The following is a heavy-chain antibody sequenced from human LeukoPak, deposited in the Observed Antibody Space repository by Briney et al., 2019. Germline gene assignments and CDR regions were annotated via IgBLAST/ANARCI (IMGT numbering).Heavy chain of an antibody. Sequence: ASVKVSCKASGYTFTSYGISWVRQAPGQGLEWMGWISAYNGNTNYAQKLQGRVTMTTDTSTSTAYMELRSLRSEDTAVYYCATLPPYDSSGYYSADAFDIWGQGTMVTVSS. D-gene: IGHD3-22*01. CDR3: ATLPPYDSSGYYSADAFDI. J-gene: IGHJ3*02. V-gene: IGHV1-18*01. CDR1: GYTFTSYG. CDR2: ISAYNGNT.